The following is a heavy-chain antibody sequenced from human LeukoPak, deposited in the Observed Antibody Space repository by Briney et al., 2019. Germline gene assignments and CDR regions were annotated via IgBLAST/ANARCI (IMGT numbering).Heavy chain of an antibody. CDR1: GITFDQYG. CDR2: IRYDASRK. V-gene: IGHV3-30*02. Sequence: GGSLRLSCAASGITFDQYGMQWVRQAPGKGPEWVAYIRYDASRKYYADSLKGRFTISRDNSKNTVDLQTNNLRTEDSGLYYCAKGYSGSYWAVDYWGQGALVTVSS. J-gene: IGHJ4*02. D-gene: IGHD1-26*01. CDR3: AKGYSGSYWAVDY.